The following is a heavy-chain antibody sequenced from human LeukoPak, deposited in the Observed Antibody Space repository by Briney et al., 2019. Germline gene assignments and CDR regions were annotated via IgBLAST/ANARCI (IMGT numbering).Heavy chain of an antibody. D-gene: IGHD5-18*01. V-gene: IGHV4-38-2*02. CDR1: GSSISSPYY. Sequence: SETLSLTCTVSGSSISSPYYWGWIRQAPGKGLEWIGTIYPGGNTYYNPSLRSRVTISVDTSNNFFSLHLTSVTAADTALYYCARLVWRQLHGRFDYWRRGNLVTVSS. CDR3: ARLVWRQLHGRFDY. J-gene: IGHJ4*02. CDR2: IYPGGNT.